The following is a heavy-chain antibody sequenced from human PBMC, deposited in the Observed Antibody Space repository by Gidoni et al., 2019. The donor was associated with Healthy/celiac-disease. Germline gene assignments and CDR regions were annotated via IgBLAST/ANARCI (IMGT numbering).Heavy chain of an antibody. CDR3: ARAWDIVVVPAALRYGMDV. V-gene: IGHV3-48*03. Sequence: EVQLVESGGGLVQPGGSLRLSCAASGFTLRSYEMNWVRQAPGKGLEWVSYISSSGSTIYYADSVKGRFTISRDNAKNSLYLQMNSLRAEDTAVYYCARAWDIVVVPAALRYGMDVWGQGTTVTVSS. CDR2: ISSSGSTI. D-gene: IGHD2-2*01. CDR1: GFTLRSYE. J-gene: IGHJ6*02.